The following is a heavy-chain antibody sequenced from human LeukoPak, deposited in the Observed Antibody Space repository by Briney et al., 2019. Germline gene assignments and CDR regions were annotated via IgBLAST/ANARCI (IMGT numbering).Heavy chain of an antibody. CDR1: GGSISSSSYY. V-gene: IGHV4-39*01. CDR3: AGSTYDNWFDP. J-gene: IGHJ5*02. Sequence: SETLSLTCTVSGGSISSSSYYCGWIRQPPGKGLEWIGSIYHSGSTYYNPSLKSRVTLSVETSKNQFSLMLSSVTAADTAVYYCAGSTYDNWFDPWGQGTLVTVSS. CDR2: IYHSGST. D-gene: IGHD2-8*01.